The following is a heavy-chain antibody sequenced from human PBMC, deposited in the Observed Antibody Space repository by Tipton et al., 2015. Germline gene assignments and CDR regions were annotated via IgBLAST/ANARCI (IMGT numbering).Heavy chain of an antibody. CDR3: ACQDYDSLTRDYQTVDY. CDR1: GGSFSDYY. CDR2: IYYSGST. V-gene: IGHV4-59*08. J-gene: IGHJ4*02. Sequence: GLVKPSETLSLTCTVSGGSFSDYYWSWIRQSPGEGLEWIGYIYYSGSTNYNPSLRSRVAMSMDTSKNQFSLKLTSVTAADTAVYYCACQDYDSLTRDYQTVDYWGQGTLVTVSS. D-gene: IGHD3-9*01.